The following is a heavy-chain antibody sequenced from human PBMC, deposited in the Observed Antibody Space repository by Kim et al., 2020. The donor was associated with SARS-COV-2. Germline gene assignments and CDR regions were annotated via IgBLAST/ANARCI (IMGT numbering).Heavy chain of an antibody. J-gene: IGHJ4*02. CDR3: ARDLLKAPAVAGFDY. Sequence: QTFQGRVTMTRDTSTSTVYMELSSLRSEDTAVYYCARDLLKAPAVAGFDYWGQGTLVTVSS. V-gene: IGHV1-46*01. D-gene: IGHD6-19*01.